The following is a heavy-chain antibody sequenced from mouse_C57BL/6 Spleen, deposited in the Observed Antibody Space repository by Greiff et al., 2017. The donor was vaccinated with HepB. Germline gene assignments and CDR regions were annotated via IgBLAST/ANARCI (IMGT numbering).Heavy chain of an antibody. J-gene: IGHJ2*01. CDR3: ARLGGSSPYFDY. V-gene: IGHV1-50*01. D-gene: IGHD1-1*01. Sequence: QVQLQQPGAELVKPGASVKLSCKASGYTFTSYWMQWVKQRPGQGLEWIGEIDPSDSDTNYNQKFKGKATLTVDTSSSTAYMQLSSLTSEDSAVYYCARLGGSSPYFDYWGQGTTLTVSS. CDR2: IDPSDSDT. CDR1: GYTFTSYW.